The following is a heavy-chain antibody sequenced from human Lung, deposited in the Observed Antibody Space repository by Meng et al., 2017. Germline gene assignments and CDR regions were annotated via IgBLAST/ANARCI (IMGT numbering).Heavy chain of an antibody. D-gene: IGHD4-17*01. J-gene: IGHJ4*02. CDR1: GFTFSTHW. Sequence: VRLVDAGGGLVQPGGSLSLSCAASGFTFSTHWMHWVRQAPGKGLEWVSRITGDGSSTIYADSVQGRFTMSRDNAKNTLSLQMNSLRAEDTVVYYCARGGVTTDDWGQGTLVTVSS. V-gene: IGHV3-74*01. CDR3: ARGGVTTDD. CDR2: ITGDGSST.